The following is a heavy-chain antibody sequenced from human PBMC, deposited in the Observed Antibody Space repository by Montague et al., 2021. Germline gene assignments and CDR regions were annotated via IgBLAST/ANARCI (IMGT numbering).Heavy chain of an antibody. D-gene: IGHD3-10*01. CDR1: GFTFSSYW. J-gene: IGHJ4*02. CDR3: TFYKFRETPRGFDC. Sequence: XLRLSCAASGFTFSSYWMHWVRQAPGKGLVWVSRISTDGSSTTYADSVKGRFTTSRDNAKNMLYLQMNSLRAEDTAVYYCTFYKFRETPRGFDCWGQGTLVTVSA. CDR2: ISTDGSST. V-gene: IGHV3-74*01.